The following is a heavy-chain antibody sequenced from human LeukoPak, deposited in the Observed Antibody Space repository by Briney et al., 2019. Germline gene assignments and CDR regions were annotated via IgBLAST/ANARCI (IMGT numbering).Heavy chain of an antibody. Sequence: SETLSLTCAVYGGSFSGYNWSWIRQPPGKGLEWIGYIYYSGSTNYNPSLKSRVTISVDTSKNQFSLKLSSVTAADTAVYYCARERDGYNHMMDAFDIWGQGTMVTVSS. CDR1: GGSFSGYN. D-gene: IGHD5-24*01. V-gene: IGHV4-59*01. CDR2: IYYSGST. CDR3: ARERDGYNHMMDAFDI. J-gene: IGHJ3*02.